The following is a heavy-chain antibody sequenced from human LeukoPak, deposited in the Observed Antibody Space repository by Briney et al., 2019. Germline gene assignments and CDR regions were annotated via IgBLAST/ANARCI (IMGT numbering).Heavy chain of an antibody. D-gene: IGHD6-13*01. J-gene: IGHJ4*02. CDR2: TSSSDAGT. Sequence: PGGSLRLSCAASGSTLSTYAMSWVRQTPGKGLEWVAATSSSDAGTYHADSVRGRFTISRDNSKNTLYLQMNSLRAEDTAVYYCAKDRYSIWYLTIDYWGQGTLVTVSS. V-gene: IGHV3-23*01. CDR3: AKDRYSIWYLTIDY. CDR1: GSTLSTYA.